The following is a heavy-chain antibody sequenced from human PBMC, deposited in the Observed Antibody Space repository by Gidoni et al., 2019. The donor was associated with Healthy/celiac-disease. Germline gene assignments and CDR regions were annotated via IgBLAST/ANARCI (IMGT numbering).Heavy chain of an antibody. CDR1: GGSFSGYY. J-gene: IGHJ4*02. CDR3: ARESTYSYGTPLPFDY. CDR2: INHSGST. Sequence: QVQLQQWGAGLLKPSETLSLTCAVYGGSFSGYYWSWIRQPPGKGLEWIGEINHSGSTNYNPSLKSRVTISVDTSKNQFSLKLSSVTAADTAVYYCARESTYSYGTPLPFDYWGQGTLVTVSS. V-gene: IGHV4-34*01. D-gene: IGHD5-18*01.